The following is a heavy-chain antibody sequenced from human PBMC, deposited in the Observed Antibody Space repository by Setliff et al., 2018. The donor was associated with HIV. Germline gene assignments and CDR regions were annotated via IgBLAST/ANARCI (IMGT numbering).Heavy chain of an antibody. CDR2: IDPNSGGT. Sequence: ASVKVSCKTSRGTFSSFALSWVRQAPGQGLEWMGWIDPNSGGTNYAQKFEGRVTMTRDTTVNTVYIEVSSLRSDDTAVYYCSRDVGVPGRGNALEYWGQGIPVTVSS. CDR1: RGTFSSFA. J-gene: IGHJ4*02. V-gene: IGHV1-2*02. D-gene: IGHD3-10*01. CDR3: SRDVGVPGRGNALEY.